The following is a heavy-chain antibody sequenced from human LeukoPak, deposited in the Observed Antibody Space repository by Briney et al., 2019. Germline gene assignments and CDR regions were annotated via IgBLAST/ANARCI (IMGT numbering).Heavy chain of an antibody. CDR2: IYYSGST. Sequence: SETLSLTCTVSGGSISSYYWSWIRQPPGKGLEWIGYIYYSGSTNYNPSLKSRVTISADTSTTHFSLKLTSVTAADTAVYYCGRAIGSSGGYYYYMDVWGKGTAVTVSS. V-gene: IGHV4-59*12. CDR3: GRAIGSSGGYYYYMDV. CDR1: GGSISSYY. D-gene: IGHD1-14*01. J-gene: IGHJ6*03.